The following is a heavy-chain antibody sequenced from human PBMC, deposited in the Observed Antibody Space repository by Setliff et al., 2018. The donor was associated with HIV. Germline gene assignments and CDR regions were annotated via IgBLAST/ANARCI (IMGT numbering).Heavy chain of an antibody. J-gene: IGHJ4*02. Sequence: SETLSLSCAASGFTFSSFAMTWVRQPPGKGLEWIGSIHHSGTAYDNPSLKSRVTISVDPSKNQILLRLSSVTAADTAVYYCARLSGGMVPNYWGQGTLVTVSS. CDR3: ARLSGGMVPNY. CDR1: GFTFSSFAM. D-gene: IGHD3-10*01. V-gene: IGHV4-38-2*01. CDR2: IHHSGTA.